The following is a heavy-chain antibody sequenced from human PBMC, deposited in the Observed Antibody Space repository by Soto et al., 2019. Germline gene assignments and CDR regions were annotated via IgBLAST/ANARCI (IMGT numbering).Heavy chain of an antibody. Sequence: EVQLEESGGDLVQPGGPLRRSCSASGLIFFSYWMHWVRQAPGKGLGWVSRINTDGGPTTYAESVKGRFTISRDNARNTLYLQMNSLRPEDTALYYCVRVGSGSYSWRDPWGQGTLVTVSS. V-gene: IGHV3-74*01. CDR3: VRVGSGSYSWRDP. J-gene: IGHJ5*02. CDR2: INTDGGPT. CDR1: GLIFFSYW. D-gene: IGHD1-26*01.